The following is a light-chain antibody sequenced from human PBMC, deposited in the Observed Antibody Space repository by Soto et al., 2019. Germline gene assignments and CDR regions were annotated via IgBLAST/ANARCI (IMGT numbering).Light chain of an antibody. CDR3: SSYSGSSVVI. CDR1: SRDVGAFSY. Sequence: QSVLTQPPSASGSPGQSVTISCSGTSRDVGAFSYVSWYQQHPAKAPKLMIYEVSKRPSGVPDRFSGSKSGNTASLTVSGLQAEDEADYYCSSYSGSSVVIFGGGTKLTVL. J-gene: IGLJ2*01. CDR2: EVS. V-gene: IGLV2-8*01.